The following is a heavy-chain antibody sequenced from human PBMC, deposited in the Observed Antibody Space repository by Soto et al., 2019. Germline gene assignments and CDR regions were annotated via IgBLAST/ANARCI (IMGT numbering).Heavy chain of an antibody. CDR3: TTEERYGDYLKYYYGMDA. J-gene: IGHJ6*02. V-gene: IGHV3-15*01. Sequence: VQLVESGGGLVKPGGSLRLSCAASGFTFSNAWMSWVRQAPGKGLEWVGRIKSKTDGGTTVYAAPVKGRFTISRDDSKTTLYLQMNSLKTEDTAVYYCTTEERYGDYLKYYYGMDAWGQGTTVTVSS. CDR1: GFTFSNAW. D-gene: IGHD4-17*01. CDR2: IKSKTDGGTT.